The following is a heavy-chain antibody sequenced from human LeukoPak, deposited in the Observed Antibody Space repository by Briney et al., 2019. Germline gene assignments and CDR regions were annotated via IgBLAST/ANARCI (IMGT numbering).Heavy chain of an antibody. Sequence: ASVKVSCKASGYTFTSYDINWVRQATGQGLEWMGWMNPNSGNTGYAQKFQGRVTITRNTSLSTAYMELSSLRSEDTAVYYCARGPGIAVAGTSYYYMDVWGKGTTVTVSS. CDR3: ARGPGIAVAGTSYYYMDV. CDR2: MNPNSGNT. V-gene: IGHV1-8*03. CDR1: GYTFTSYD. J-gene: IGHJ6*03. D-gene: IGHD6-19*01.